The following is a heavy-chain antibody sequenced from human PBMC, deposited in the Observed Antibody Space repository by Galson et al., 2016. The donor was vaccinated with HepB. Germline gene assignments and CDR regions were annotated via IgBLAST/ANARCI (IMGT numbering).Heavy chain of an antibody. CDR2: IYWYDDK. J-gene: IGHJ4*02. D-gene: IGHD6-19*01. V-gene: IGHV2-5*01. Sequence: PALVKPTQTLTLTCTFSGFSLGTSGVGVGWIRQPPGKAVEWLALIYWYDDKRYSSTLKGRLTITKDTSKNQVDLTVTNMDPVDTATYYCAHRPSYSRGLTPLFDYWGQGTLVTVSS. CDR3: AHRPSYSRGLTPLFDY. CDR1: GFSLGTSGVG.